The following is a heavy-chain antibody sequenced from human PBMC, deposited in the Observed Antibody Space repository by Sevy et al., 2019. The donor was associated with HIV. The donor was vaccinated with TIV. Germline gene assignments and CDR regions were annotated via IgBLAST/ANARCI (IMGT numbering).Heavy chain of an antibody. D-gene: IGHD3-22*01. CDR2: ISSSGTTI. CDR3: ARVDANYDKGFDP. J-gene: IGHJ5*02. CDR1: GFTFSSYE. Sequence: GGSLRLSCEASGFTFSSYEMNWVRQAPGKGLEWVSYISSSGTTIKYADSVNGRFTSSRDNAKNSLYMQMNSLRAEDTAVYYCARVDANYDKGFDPWGQGTLVTVSS. V-gene: IGHV3-48*03.